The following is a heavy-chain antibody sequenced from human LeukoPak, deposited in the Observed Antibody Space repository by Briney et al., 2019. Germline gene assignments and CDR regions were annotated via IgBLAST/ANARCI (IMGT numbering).Heavy chain of an antibody. D-gene: IGHD2-2*01. J-gene: IGHJ5*02. CDR2: ISSSSSYI. Sequence: GGSLRLSCAASGFTFSSYSMNWVRQAPGKGLEWVSSISSSSSYIYYADSVKGRFTISRDNAKNSLYLQMNSLRAEDTAVYYCARIIGAAALWFDPWGQGTLVTVSS. CDR3: ARIIGAAALWFDP. V-gene: IGHV3-21*01. CDR1: GFTFSSYS.